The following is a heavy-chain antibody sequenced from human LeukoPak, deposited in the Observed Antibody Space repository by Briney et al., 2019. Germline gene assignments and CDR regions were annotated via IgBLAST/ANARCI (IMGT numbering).Heavy chain of an antibody. Sequence: PGGSLRLSYAASGFTFDDYAMHWVRQAPGKGLEWVSGISWNSGSIGYADSVKGRFTISRDDAKNSLYLQMNSLRAEDTALYYCAKEAGSYYTKGYYYYGMDVWGQGTTVTVSS. J-gene: IGHJ6*02. V-gene: IGHV3-9*01. CDR2: ISWNSGSI. D-gene: IGHD3-10*01. CDR1: GFTFDDYA. CDR3: AKEAGSYYTKGYYYYGMDV.